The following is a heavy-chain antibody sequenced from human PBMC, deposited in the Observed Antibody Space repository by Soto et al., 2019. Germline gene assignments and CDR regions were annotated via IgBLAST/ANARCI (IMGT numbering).Heavy chain of an antibody. CDR2: IWYDGSNK. V-gene: IGHV3-33*01. CDR1: GFTFSSYG. D-gene: IGHD3-10*01. J-gene: IGHJ3*02. Sequence: QVQLVESGGGVVQPGRSLRLSCAASGFTFSSYGMHWVRQAPGKGLEWVAVIWYDGSNKYYADSVKGRFTISRVNSKNTLYLQMNSLRAEDTAVYYWARERVLLWFGESNDAFCIWGEGAMVTV. CDR3: ARERVLLWFGESNDAFCI.